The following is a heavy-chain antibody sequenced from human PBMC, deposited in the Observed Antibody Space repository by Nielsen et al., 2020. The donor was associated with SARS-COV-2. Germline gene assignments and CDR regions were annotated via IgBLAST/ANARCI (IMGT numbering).Heavy chain of an antibody. J-gene: IGHJ5*02. CDR1: GYTLTELS. V-gene: IGHV1-24*01. CDR2: FDPEDGET. Sequence: ASVQVSCKVSGYTLTELSMHWVRQAPGKGLEWMGGFDPEDGETIYAQKFQGRVTMTEDTSTDTAYMELSSLRSEDTAVYYCATGPPAGTSWWFDPWGQGTLVTVSS. CDR3: ATGPPAGTSWWFDP. D-gene: IGHD6-19*01.